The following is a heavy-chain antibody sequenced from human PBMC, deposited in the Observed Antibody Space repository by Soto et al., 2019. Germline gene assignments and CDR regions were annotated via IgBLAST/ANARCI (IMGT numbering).Heavy chain of an antibody. V-gene: IGHV3-11*01. D-gene: IGHD6-13*01. CDR2: ISSSGTGI. CDR3: AKIRVAAAAGPFDY. Sequence: GGSLRLSCAASGFTFRDYYMIWIRQAPGKGLEWAAYISSSGTGIYYPDSVKGRFTISRDNAKNSLYLQMSSLRAEDTAVYYCAKIRVAAAAGPFDYWGQGTLVTVSS. CDR1: GFTFRDYY. J-gene: IGHJ4*02.